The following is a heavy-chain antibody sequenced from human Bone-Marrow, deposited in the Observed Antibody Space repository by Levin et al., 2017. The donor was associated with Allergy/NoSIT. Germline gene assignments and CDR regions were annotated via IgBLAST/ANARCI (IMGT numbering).Heavy chain of an antibody. Sequence: ASVKVSCKASGYTFTSYYMHWVRQVPGQGLEWMGIINPSGGSTSYAQKFQGRVTMTRDTSTSTVYMELSSLRSEDTAVYYCARDMVRGVIIHYYYGMDVWGQGTTVTVSS. CDR1: GYTFTSYY. CDR3: ARDMVRGVIIHYYYGMDV. J-gene: IGHJ6*02. D-gene: IGHD3-10*01. V-gene: IGHV1-46*01. CDR2: INPSGGST.